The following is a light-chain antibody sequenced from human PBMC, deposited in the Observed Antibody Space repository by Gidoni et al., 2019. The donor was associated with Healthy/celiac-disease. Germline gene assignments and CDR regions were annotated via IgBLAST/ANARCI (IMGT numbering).Light chain of an antibody. CDR3: QQYNSYLYT. CDR2: DAS. CDR1: QSISSW. J-gene: IGKJ2*01. V-gene: IGKV1-5*01. Sequence: DIQMTQSPSTLSASVGDRVTITCRASQSISSWLAWYQQKPGKAPKLLIYDASSLEGGVPSRFSGSGSGTEFTLTISSLQPDDFATYYCQQYNSYLYTFXQXTKLEIK.